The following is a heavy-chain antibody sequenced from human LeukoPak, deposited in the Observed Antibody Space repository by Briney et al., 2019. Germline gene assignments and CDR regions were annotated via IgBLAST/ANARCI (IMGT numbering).Heavy chain of an antibody. CDR1: GFTFSNYA. J-gene: IGHJ4*02. CDR2: ITGSGDKT. D-gene: IGHD4-11*01. Sequence: PGGSLRLSCAASGFTFSNYAMHWVRQAPGKGLEWVSAITGSGDKTYYTDSLKGRFTISRDNSKNTLFLQISSLRADDTAVYYCAKDRVTTVTSFFSQFDFWGQGTLVTVSS. CDR3: AKDRVTTVTSFFSQFDF. V-gene: IGHV3-23*01.